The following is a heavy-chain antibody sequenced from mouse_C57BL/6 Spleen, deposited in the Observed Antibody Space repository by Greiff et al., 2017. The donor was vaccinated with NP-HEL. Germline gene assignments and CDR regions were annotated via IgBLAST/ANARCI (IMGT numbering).Heavy chain of an antibody. CDR3: ARDSLYYGSSWGYAMDY. V-gene: IGHV5-16*01. J-gene: IGHJ4*01. D-gene: IGHD1-1*01. CDR1: GFTFSDYY. CDR2: INYDGSST. Sequence: EVQVVESEGGLVQPGSSMKLSCTASGFTFSDYYMAWVRQVPEKGLEWVANINYDGSSTYYLDSLKSRFIISRDNAKNILYLQMSSLKSEDTATYYCARDSLYYGSSWGYAMDYWGQGTSVTVSS.